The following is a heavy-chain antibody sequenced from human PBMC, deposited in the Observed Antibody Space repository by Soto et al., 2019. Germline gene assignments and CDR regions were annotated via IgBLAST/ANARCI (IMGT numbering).Heavy chain of an antibody. CDR2: ISSSSSTI. V-gene: IGHV3-48*02. CDR3: ASPAPGCSGGSCYNY. J-gene: IGHJ4*02. Sequence: EVQLVESGGGLVQPGGSLRLSCAASGFSFSSYSMNWVRQAPGKGLEWVAYISSSSSTIYYADSVKGRFTISRDNAKNSLYLQMNSLRDDDTAVYYCASPAPGCSGGSCYNYWGQGTLVTVSS. CDR1: GFSFSSYS. D-gene: IGHD2-15*01.